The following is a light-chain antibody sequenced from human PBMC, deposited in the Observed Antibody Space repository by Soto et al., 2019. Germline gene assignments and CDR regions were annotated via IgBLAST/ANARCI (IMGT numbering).Light chain of an antibody. J-gene: IGKJ5*01. CDR3: QKLDTYPLT. CDR2: KAS. V-gene: IGKV1-5*03. CDR1: QSISSW. Sequence: DIQMTQSPSTLSASVGDRVTITCRASQSISSWLAWYQQKPGKAPKLLIYKASSLESGVPSRFSGSGSGTEFTLTISSLQPEDFASYYCQKLDTYPLTFGQGTRLEIK.